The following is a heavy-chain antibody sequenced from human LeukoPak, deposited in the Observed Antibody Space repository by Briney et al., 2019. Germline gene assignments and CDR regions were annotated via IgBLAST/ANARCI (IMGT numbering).Heavy chain of an antibody. CDR3: ARNGRDWFDP. D-gene: IGHD1-1*01. CDR2: IYYSGST. CDR1: GGSISSYY. Sequence: SETLSLTCTVSGGSISSYYWSWIRQPPGKGLEWIGYIYYSGSTNYNPSLKGRVTISVDTSKNQFSLKLSSVTAADTAVYYCARNGRDWFDPWGQGTLVTVSS. J-gene: IGHJ5*02. V-gene: IGHV4-59*01.